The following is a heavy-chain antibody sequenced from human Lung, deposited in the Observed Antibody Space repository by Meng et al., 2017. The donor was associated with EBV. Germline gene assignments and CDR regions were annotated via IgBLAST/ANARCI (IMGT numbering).Heavy chain of an antibody. D-gene: IGHD3-10*01. CDR1: GGSISSGGHY. J-gene: IGHJ4*02. V-gene: IGHV4-31*01. CDR3: ARAVGTGYFDY. CDR2: IYYSGST. Sequence: QLQLQESGSGLVKPSQTLPFTCAGSGGSISSGGHYWSWIRQHPGKSLEWIGYIYYSGSTYYNPSLKSLVSISVDTSNNQFSLKLSSVTAADTAVYYCARAVGTGYFDYWGQGTLVTVSS.